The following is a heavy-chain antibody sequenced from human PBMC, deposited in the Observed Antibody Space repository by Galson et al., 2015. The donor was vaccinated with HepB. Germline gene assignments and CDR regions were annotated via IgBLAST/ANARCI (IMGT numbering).Heavy chain of an antibody. CDR3: ARDAYWHFDL. V-gene: IGHV1-69*13. CDR2: IIPTFGTA. Sequence: SVKVSCKASGGRFNNHAISWVRQAPGQGLEWVGRIIPTFGTANYAQKLQGRVTITADESTSTAYMELSSLTSEDTAIYYCARDAYWHFDLWGRGTLVIVSA. J-gene: IGHJ2*01. CDR1: GGRFNNHA.